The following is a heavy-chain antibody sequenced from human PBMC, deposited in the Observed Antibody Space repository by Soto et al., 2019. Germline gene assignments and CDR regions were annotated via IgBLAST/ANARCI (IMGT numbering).Heavy chain of an antibody. Sequence: GASVKVSCKASGYTFTGYYMHWVRQAPGQGLEWMGWINPNSGGTNYAQKFQGRVTMTRDTSISTAYMELSRLRSDDTAVYYCARGAYEGFLEWLTLPYYYGMDVWGQGTTVTVYS. CDR1: GYTFTGYY. D-gene: IGHD3-3*01. CDR2: INPNSGGT. CDR3: ARGAYEGFLEWLTLPYYYGMDV. V-gene: IGHV1-2*02. J-gene: IGHJ6*02.